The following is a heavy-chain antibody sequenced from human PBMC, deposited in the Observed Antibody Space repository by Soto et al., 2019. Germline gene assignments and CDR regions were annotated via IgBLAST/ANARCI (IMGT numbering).Heavy chain of an antibody. CDR3: ARDGYVGATRPSY. CDR1: GYTFTSYD. V-gene: IGHV1-8*01. J-gene: IGHJ4*02. Sequence: GTSVEVTCKASGYTFTSYDINWVRQAPGQGLEWMGWMNPNSGNTGYAQKFQGRVTMTRNTSISTAYMELSSLRSEDTAVYYCARDGYVGATRPSYWGQGTLGNVSA. D-gene: IGHD1-26*01. CDR2: MNPNSGNT.